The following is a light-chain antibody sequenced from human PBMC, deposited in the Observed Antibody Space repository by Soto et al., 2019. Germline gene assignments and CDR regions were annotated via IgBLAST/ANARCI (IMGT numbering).Light chain of an antibody. Sequence: EIVLTQSPATLSLSPGERATLSCRASQSVSSYLAWYQQKPGQAPRLLIYDASNRATGIPARFSGSGSGTDFTLTISSLEPEDFAVYSCQQRSNWPWTFGQGPEVEIK. J-gene: IGKJ1*01. CDR1: QSVSSY. CDR3: QQRSNWPWT. V-gene: IGKV3-11*01. CDR2: DAS.